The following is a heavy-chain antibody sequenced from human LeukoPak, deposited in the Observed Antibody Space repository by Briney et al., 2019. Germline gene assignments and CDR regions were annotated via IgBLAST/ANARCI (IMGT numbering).Heavy chain of an antibody. Sequence: EGSLRLSCAASGFTVSSNYMSWVRQAPGKGPEWVSVIYNGGTTYYADSVKGRFTASRHNSENTLNLQMNSLRAEDTAVYYCARVINRGYGSGLDYWGQGALVTVSS. CDR1: GFTVSSNY. V-gene: IGHV3-53*01. J-gene: IGHJ4*02. CDR3: ARVINRGYGSGLDY. CDR2: IYNGGTT. D-gene: IGHD3-10*01.